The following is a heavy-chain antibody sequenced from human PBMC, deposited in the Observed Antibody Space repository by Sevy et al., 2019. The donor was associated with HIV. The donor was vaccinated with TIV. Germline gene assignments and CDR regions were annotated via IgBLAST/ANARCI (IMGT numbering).Heavy chain of an antibody. Sequence: TLSLTCAVYGGSFSGYYWSWIRQPPGKGLEWIGEINHSGSTNYNPSLKSRVTISVDTSKNQFSLKLSSVTAADTAVYYCARSRAYQLLSNWGQGTLVTVSS. CDR1: GGSFSGYY. CDR3: ARSRAYQLLSN. J-gene: IGHJ4*02. V-gene: IGHV4-34*01. CDR2: INHSGST. D-gene: IGHD2-2*01.